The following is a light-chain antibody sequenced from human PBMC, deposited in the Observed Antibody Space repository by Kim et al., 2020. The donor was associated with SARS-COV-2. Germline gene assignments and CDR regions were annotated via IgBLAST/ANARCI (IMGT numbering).Light chain of an antibody. V-gene: IGLV6-57*04. CDR3: QSYDLTTQRV. J-gene: IGLJ2*01. Sequence: LTQPHSVSESPGKTVTISCTRSSGDIGSYYVQWYQQRPGSAPTTVIFENNQRPSGVPDRFSGSIDRSSNSASLTISGLKTEDEADYYCQSYDLTTQRVFGGGTKVTVL. CDR1: SGDIGSYY. CDR2: ENN.